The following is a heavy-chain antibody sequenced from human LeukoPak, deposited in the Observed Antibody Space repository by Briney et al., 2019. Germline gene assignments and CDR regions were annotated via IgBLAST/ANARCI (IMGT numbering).Heavy chain of an antibody. CDR2: IYYSGST. CDR3: ASVDEVGAIICSVFDY. CDR1: GGSISSSSYY. J-gene: IGHJ4*02. V-gene: IGHV4-39*01. D-gene: IGHD1-26*01. Sequence: PSGTLSLTCTVSGGSISSSSYYWGWIRQPPGKGLEWIGSIYYSGSTYYNPSLKSRVTISVDTSKNQFSLKLSSVTAADTAVYYCASVDEVGAIICSVFDYWGQGTLVTVSS.